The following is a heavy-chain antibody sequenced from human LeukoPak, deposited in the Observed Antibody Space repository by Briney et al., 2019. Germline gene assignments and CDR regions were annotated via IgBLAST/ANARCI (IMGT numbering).Heavy chain of an antibody. J-gene: IGHJ4*02. V-gene: IGHV4-61*01. D-gene: IGHD3-10*01. CDR2: IYYGGST. CDR3: TRGPRTPVLMVQGRIDY. Sequence: SESLSLTCTVSGGSVSSGSYYWSWIRQPPGKGLEWIGHIYYGGSTNYNPSLKSRVTISEYSSKNQFSLKLSSVTTADTAVYYCTRGPRTPVLMVQGRIDYWGQRTLVTVSS. CDR1: GGSVSSGSYY.